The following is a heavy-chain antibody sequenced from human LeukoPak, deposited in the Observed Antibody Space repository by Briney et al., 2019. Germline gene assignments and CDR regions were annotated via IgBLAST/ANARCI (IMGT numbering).Heavy chain of an antibody. CDR3: ARDRPYCGGDCPVPFDY. D-gene: IGHD2-21*02. CDR1: GGSISSSNW. CDR2: IYHSGST. J-gene: IGHJ4*02. Sequence: SETLSLTCAVSGGSISSSNWWSWVRQPPGKGLEWIGEIYHSGSTNYNPSLKSRVTISVDKSKNQFSLKLSSVTAADTAVYYCARDRPYCGGDCPVPFDYWGQGTLVTVSS. V-gene: IGHV4-4*02.